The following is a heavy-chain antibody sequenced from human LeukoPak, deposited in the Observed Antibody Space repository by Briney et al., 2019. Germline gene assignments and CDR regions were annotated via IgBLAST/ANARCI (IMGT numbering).Heavy chain of an antibody. CDR2: ISGSGGST. CDR1: GFTFSSYS. V-gene: IGHV3-23*01. J-gene: IGHJ4*02. Sequence: GGSLRLSCAASGFTFSSYSMNWVRQAPGKGLEWVSAISGSGGSTYYADSVKGRFTISRDNSKNTLYLQMNSLRAEDTAVYYCAKDLDGYKENDYWGQGTLVTVSS. CDR3: AKDLDGYKENDY. D-gene: IGHD5-24*01.